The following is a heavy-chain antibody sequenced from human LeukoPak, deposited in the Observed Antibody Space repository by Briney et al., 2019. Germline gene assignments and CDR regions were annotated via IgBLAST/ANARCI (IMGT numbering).Heavy chain of an antibody. V-gene: IGHV3-21*01. CDR2: ISSSSSYI. CDR3: AKDPYYDSSGYCDY. CDR1: GFTFSSYS. Sequence: GGSLRLSCAASGFTFSSYSMNWVRQAPGKGLEWVSSISSSSSYIYYADSVKGRFTISRDNSKNTLYLQMNSLRAEDTAVYYCAKDPYYDSSGYCDYWGQGTLVTVSS. J-gene: IGHJ4*02. D-gene: IGHD3-22*01.